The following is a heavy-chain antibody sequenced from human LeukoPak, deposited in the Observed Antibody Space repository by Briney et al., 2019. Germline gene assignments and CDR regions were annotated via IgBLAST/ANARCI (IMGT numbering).Heavy chain of an antibody. V-gene: IGHV3-48*02. CDR2: INHNGEMI. CDR3: ARDNDWAFHY. D-gene: IGHD3-9*01. CDR1: GFTFSNYV. Sequence: GGSLRLSCAASGFTFSNYVMSWVRQAPGKGLEWVSYINHNGEMIFYPDFVKGRFTISRDNAKNSLYLQMNSLRDEDAAVYYCARDNDWAFHYWGQGTLVTVSS. J-gene: IGHJ4*02.